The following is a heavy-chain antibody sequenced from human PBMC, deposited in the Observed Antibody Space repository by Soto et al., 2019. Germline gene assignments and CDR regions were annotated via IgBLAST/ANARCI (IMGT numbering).Heavy chain of an antibody. D-gene: IGHD2-2*02. CDR2: IIPIFGTA. Sequence: GASVKVSCKASGGTFSSYAISWVRQAPGQGLGWMGGIIPIFGTANYAQKFRGRVTITADESTSTAYMELSSLRSEDTAVYYCAISAPDCSSTSCYSWFDPWGQGTLVTVSS. J-gene: IGHJ5*02. V-gene: IGHV1-69*13. CDR3: AISAPDCSSTSCYSWFDP. CDR1: GGTFSSYA.